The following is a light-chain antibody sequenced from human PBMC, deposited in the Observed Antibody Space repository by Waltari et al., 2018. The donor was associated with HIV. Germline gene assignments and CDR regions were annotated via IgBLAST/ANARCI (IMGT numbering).Light chain of an antibody. Sequence: QSVLTQPPSVSGAPGHRVTISCTGNSSNIGAGFDVHWYQQLPETAPKLLIYGDTNRPSGVPDRFSGSKSGTSASLAITGLQAEDEADYYCQSYDSGLSVVFGGGTKLTVL. J-gene: IGLJ3*02. CDR1: SSNIGAGFD. V-gene: IGLV1-40*01. CDR3: QSYDSGLSVV. CDR2: GDT.